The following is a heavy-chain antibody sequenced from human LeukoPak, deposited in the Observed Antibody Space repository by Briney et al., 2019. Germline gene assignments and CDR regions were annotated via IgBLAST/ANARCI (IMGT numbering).Heavy chain of an antibody. J-gene: IGHJ6*02. CDR1: GGTFSSYA. V-gene: IGHV1-69*13. D-gene: IGHD3-3*01. Sequence: SVKVSSKASGGTFSSYAISWVRQAPGQGLEWMGGIIPIFGTANYAQKFQGRVTITADESTSTAYMELSSLRSEDTAVYYCSLWSGYYHYYYYYGMDVWGQGTTVTVSS. CDR2: IIPIFGTA. CDR3: SLWSGYYHYYYYYGMDV.